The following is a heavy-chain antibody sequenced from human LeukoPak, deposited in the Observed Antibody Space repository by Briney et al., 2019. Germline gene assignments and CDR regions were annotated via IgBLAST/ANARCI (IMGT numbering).Heavy chain of an antibody. J-gene: IGHJ4*02. CDR3: ARGLATYGGY. CDR2: INHSGST. D-gene: IGHD3-16*01. Sequence: PSETLSLTCAVYGGSFSGYYWSWIRQPPGKGLEWIGEINHSGSTNYNPSLKSRVTISVDTSKNQFSLKLSSVTAADTAVYYCARGLATYGGYWGQGTLVIVSS. V-gene: IGHV4-34*01. CDR1: GGSFSGYY.